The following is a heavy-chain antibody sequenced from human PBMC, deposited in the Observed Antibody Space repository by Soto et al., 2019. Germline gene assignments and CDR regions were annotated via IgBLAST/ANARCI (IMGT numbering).Heavy chain of an antibody. V-gene: IGHV3-23*01. CDR2: LSGSGGST. D-gene: IGHD3-3*01. CDR1: GFTFSSYA. J-gene: IGHJ5*02. Sequence: EVQLLESGGGLVQPGGSLRLSCAASGFTFSSYAMSWVRPAPGKGLEWVSALSGSGGSTYYADSVKGRFTISRDNSKNTLYLQMNSLRAEDTAVYYCAKDLEWQGWFDPWGQGTLFTVSS. CDR3: AKDLEWQGWFDP.